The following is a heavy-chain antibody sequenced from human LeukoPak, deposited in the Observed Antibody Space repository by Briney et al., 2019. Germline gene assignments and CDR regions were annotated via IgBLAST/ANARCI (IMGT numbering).Heavy chain of an antibody. Sequence: GGSLRLSCAASGFNVSSNYMSWVRQAPGKGLEWVSVIYSSGDTYYADSVKGRFTISRDNSNNTLYLQMNSLRAEDTAVYYCSKVTTWLQQHSFDYWGQGTLVTVSS. CDR2: IYSSGDT. CDR1: GFNVSSNY. J-gene: IGHJ4*02. D-gene: IGHD5-24*01. CDR3: SKVTTWLQQHSFDY. V-gene: IGHV3-53*01.